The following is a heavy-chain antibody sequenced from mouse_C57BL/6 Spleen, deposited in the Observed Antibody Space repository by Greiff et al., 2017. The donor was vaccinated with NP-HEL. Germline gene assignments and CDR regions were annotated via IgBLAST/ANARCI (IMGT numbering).Heavy chain of an antibody. D-gene: IGHD1-1*01. CDR2: ISNGGGST. V-gene: IGHV5-12*01. CDR1: GFTFSDYY. CDR3: ARPYGSSYRYAMDY. Sequence: EVQRVESGGGLVQPGGSLKLSCAASGFTFSDYYMYWVRQTPEKRLEWVAYISNGGGSTYYPDTVKGRFTISRDNAKNTLYLQMSRLKSEDTAMYYCARPYGSSYRYAMDYWGQGTSVTVSS. J-gene: IGHJ4*01.